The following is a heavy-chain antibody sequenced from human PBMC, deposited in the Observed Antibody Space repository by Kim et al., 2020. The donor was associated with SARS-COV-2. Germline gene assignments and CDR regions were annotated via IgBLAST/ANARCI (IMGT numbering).Heavy chain of an antibody. Sequence: GGSLRLSCAASGFTFNTYAMNWVRQAPGKGLEWVSGIGASGDSTNYADSVKGRFTISRDNSKNTLYLQMNSLRAEDTAMYYCATPPLNYGVNWYTYYFAYWGQGTLVTVSS. V-gene: IGHV3-23*01. CDR2: IGASGDST. CDR3: ATPPLNYGVNWYTYYFAY. CDR1: GFTFNTYA. D-gene: IGHD1-1*01. J-gene: IGHJ4*02.